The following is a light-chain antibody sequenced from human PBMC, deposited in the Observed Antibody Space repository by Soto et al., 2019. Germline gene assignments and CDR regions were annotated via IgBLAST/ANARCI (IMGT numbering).Light chain of an antibody. CDR2: DAS. Sequence: AIQVTQSPSSLSASVGDRVTITCRASQAISSALVWYQQKPGKAPKLLIYDASSLESGVPSRFIGSGYGTDFTLTISSLQPEDFATYYCQEFHSNPLTFGGGTKVEI. J-gene: IGKJ4*01. CDR1: QAISSA. V-gene: IGKV1-13*02. CDR3: QEFHSNPLT.